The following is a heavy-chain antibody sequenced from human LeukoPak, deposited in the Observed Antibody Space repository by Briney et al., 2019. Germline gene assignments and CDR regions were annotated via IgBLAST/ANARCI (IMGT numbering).Heavy chain of an antibody. J-gene: IGHJ4*02. CDR2: IYTSGST. CDR3: ARDRRYYDFRSGYYA. Sequence: SETLSLTCTVSGGSISSYYWSWIRQPAGKGLEWIGRIYTSGSTNYNPSLKSRVTMSVDTSKNQFSLKLSSVTAADTAVYYCARDRRYYDFRSGYYAWGQGTLVTVSS. D-gene: IGHD3-3*01. CDR1: GGSISSYY. V-gene: IGHV4-4*07.